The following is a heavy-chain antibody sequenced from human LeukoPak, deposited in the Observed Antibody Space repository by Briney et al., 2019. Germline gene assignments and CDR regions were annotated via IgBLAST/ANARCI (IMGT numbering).Heavy chain of an antibody. J-gene: IGHJ5*02. CDR1: GFTFSSYG. V-gene: IGHV3-33*06. Sequence: GGSLRLSCAASGFTFSSYGMHWVRQAPGKGLEWVAVIWYDGSNKYYADSVKGRFTISRDSSKNTLYLQMNSLRAEDTAVYYCAKEIAAAANWFDPWGQGTLVTVSS. CDR2: IWYDGSNK. D-gene: IGHD6-13*01. CDR3: AKEIAAAANWFDP.